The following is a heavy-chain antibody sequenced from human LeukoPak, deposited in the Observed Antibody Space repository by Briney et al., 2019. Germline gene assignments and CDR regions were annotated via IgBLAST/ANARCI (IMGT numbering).Heavy chain of an antibody. CDR2: INHSGST. V-gene: IGHV4-34*01. CDR1: GGSFSGYY. D-gene: IGHD3-22*01. J-gene: IGHJ4*02. CDR3: ARDYYDSSGYYRHGVDY. Sequence: ETLSLTCAVYGGSFSGYYWSWLRQPPGKGLEWIGEINHSGSTNYNPSLKSRVTISVDTSKNQFSLKLSSVTAADTAVYYCARDYYDSSGYYRHGVDYWGQGTLVTVSS.